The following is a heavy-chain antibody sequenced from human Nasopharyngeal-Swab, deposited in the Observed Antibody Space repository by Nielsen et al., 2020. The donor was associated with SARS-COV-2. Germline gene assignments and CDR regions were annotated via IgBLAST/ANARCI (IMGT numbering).Heavy chain of an antibody. CDR2: ISSSGSTI. CDR1: GFTFSDYC. Sequence: GGSLRLSCAASGFTFSDYCMSWIRQAPGKGLEWVSYISSSGSTIYYADSVKGRFTISRDNAKNSLYLQMNSLRAEDTAVYYCARDLKWEPTSRYYYYGMDVWGQGTTVTVSS. D-gene: IGHD1-26*01. J-gene: IGHJ6*02. V-gene: IGHV3-11*04. CDR3: ARDLKWEPTSRYYYYGMDV.